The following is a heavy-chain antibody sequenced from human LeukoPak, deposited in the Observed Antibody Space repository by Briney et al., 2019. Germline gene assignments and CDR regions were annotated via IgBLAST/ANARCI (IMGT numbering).Heavy chain of an antibody. V-gene: IGHV4-4*07. CDR2: IYAGGST. CDR1: GGSISDYY. D-gene: IGHD3-3*01. CDR3: ARDRTIFGMVMPAFDY. J-gene: IGHJ4*02. Sequence: SETLSLTRIVSGGSISDYYWSWIRQPAGKGLEWIGHIYAGGSTDYNPSLESRVTVSVDMSKNQFSLRLTSVTAADTAVYYCARDRTIFGMVMPAFDYWGQGTLVTVSP.